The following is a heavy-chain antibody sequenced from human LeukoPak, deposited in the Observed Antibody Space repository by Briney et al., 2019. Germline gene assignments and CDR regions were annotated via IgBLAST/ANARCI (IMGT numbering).Heavy chain of an antibody. V-gene: IGHV3-7*01. D-gene: IGHD2/OR15-2a*01. CDR3: ARVGAATFYWYYMDV. J-gene: IGHJ6*03. Sequence: GGSLRLSCAVSGFTFSPYAMHWVRQAPGKGPEWVANIKQDGSEKYYQDSLKGRFTVSRDNAKNSLYLQINSLRVGDTAVYFCARVGAATFYWYYMDVWGKGTTVTVSS. CDR2: IKQDGSEK. CDR1: GFTFSPYA.